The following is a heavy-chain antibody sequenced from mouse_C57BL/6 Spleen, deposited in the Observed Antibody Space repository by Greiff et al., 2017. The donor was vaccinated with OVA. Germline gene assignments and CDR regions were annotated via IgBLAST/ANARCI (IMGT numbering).Heavy chain of an antibody. CDR1: GFTFSSYA. J-gene: IGHJ4*01. Sequence: EVQLVESGGGLVKPGGSLKLSCAASGFTFSSYAMSWVRQTPEKRLEWVATISDGGSYTYYPDNVKGRFTISRDNAKNNLDLQMSHLKSEDTAMYYCARDRDYGSSYGAMDYWGQGTSVTVSS. V-gene: IGHV5-4*01. D-gene: IGHD1-1*01. CDR3: ARDRDYGSSYGAMDY. CDR2: ISDGGSYT.